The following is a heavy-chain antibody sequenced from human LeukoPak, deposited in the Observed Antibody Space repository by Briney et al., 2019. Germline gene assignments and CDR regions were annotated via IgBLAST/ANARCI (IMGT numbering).Heavy chain of an antibody. Sequence: GGSLRLSCAASGFSFSTHAMGWVRQAPGKGLEWVSSIKGGGNDPFYADSVKGRFTISRDNSKNTLFLQLNSLRAEDSAVYYCAKGGHDFNPFYWWSQGTLVTVSS. V-gene: IGHV3-23*01. CDR1: GFSFSTHA. J-gene: IGHJ4*02. D-gene: IGHD2-21*02. CDR3: AKGGHDFNPFYW. CDR2: IKGGGNDP.